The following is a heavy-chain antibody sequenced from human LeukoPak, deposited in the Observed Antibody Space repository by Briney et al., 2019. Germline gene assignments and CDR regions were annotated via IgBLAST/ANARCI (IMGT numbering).Heavy chain of an antibody. V-gene: IGHV3-23*01. CDR1: GFTFSSYA. CDR2: ITGGGGST. Sequence: GGSLRLSCAASGFTFSSYAMSWVRQAPGKGLEWVSAITGGGGSTYHADSVKGRFTISRDNSQNTLFLQMSSLRAEDSAIFYCTKGSASARPYYFDSWGQGILVTVSS. D-gene: IGHD2-15*01. CDR3: TKGSASARPYYFDS. J-gene: IGHJ4*02.